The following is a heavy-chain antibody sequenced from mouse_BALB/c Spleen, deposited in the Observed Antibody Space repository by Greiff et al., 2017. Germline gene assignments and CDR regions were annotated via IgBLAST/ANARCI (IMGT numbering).Heavy chain of an antibody. CDR1: GFTFSSYG. V-gene: IGHV5-6*02. J-gene: IGHJ1*01. Sequence: EVKVVESGGDLVKPGGSLKLSCAASGFTFSSYGMSWVRQTPDKRLEWVATISSGGSYTYYPDSVKGRFTISRDNAKNTLYLQMSSLKSEDTAMYYCARRAGRHWYFDVWGAGTTVTVSS. CDR2: ISSGGSYT. CDR3: ARRAGRHWYFDV.